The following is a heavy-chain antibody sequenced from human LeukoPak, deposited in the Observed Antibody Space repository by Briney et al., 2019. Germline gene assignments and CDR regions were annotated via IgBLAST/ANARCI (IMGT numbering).Heavy chain of an antibody. J-gene: IGHJ4*02. CDR2: IIPIFGTA. CDR3: ARDGDYGDYADDY. D-gene: IGHD4-17*01. Sequence: SVKVSCKASGGTFSSYAISWVRQAPGQGLEWMGRIIPIFGTANYAQKFQGRVTITTDESTSTAYMELSSLRSEDTAVYYCARDGDYGDYADDYWGQGTLVTASS. CDR1: GGTFSSYA. V-gene: IGHV1-69*05.